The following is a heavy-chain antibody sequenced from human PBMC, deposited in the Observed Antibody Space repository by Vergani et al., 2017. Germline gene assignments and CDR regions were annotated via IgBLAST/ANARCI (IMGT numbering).Heavy chain of an antibody. V-gene: IGHV4-31*03. CDR2: IFYSGTT. CDR1: GFSLTTRGVA. D-gene: IGHD6-25*01. J-gene: IGHJ6*03. CDR3: ARVDTQVPATSHFYYMDV. Sequence: KESGPTLVKPTQTLTLTCTFSGFSLTTRGVAVGWIRQRPGKGLEWIGYIFYSGTTYDNPSLRSRLTISVDTSQNQFSLKLRSVTAADTAVYYCARVDTQVPATSHFYYMDVWGKGTTVVVSS.